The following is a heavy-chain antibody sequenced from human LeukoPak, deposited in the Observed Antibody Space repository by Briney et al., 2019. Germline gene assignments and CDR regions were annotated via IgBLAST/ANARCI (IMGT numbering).Heavy chain of an antibody. CDR2: ISPNSGST. CDR1: GYTFTDYN. Sequence: ASVKVSCKTSGYTFTDYNIHWVRQAPGQGLEWMGWISPNSGSTYYAQQFQGRVTVTRDTSITTAYMELSRLTSDDTAVYYCARDLAGSLDYWGQGTLVTVSS. CDR3: ARDLAGSLDY. D-gene: IGHD2-15*01. J-gene: IGHJ4*02. V-gene: IGHV1-2*02.